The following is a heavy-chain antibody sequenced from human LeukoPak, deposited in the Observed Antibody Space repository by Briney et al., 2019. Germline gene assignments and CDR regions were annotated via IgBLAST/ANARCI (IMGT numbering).Heavy chain of an antibody. J-gene: IGHJ5*02. V-gene: IGHV1-2*02. CDR3: GRDPWSDNWFDP. Sequence: ASVKVSCKASGYTFTGYYMHWVRQAPGQGLEWMGWINPNSGGTNYAQKFQGRVTMTRDTSISTAYMELSRLRSDDTAVYYCGRDPWSDNWFDPWGQGTLVTVSS. CDR1: GYTFTGYY. CDR2: INPNSGGT.